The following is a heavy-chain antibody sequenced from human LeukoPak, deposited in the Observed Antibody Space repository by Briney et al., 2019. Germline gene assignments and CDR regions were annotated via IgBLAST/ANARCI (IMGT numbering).Heavy chain of an antibody. CDR3: ARWGENYDFWSGYYSSYYFDY. D-gene: IGHD3-3*01. CDR2: INHSGST. J-gene: IGHJ4*02. Sequence: SETLSLTGAVYGGSFSGYYWSWIRQPPGKGPEWIGEINHSGSTNYNPSLKSRVTISVDTTKNQFSLKLSSVTAADTAVYYCARWGENYDFWSGYYSSYYFDYWGQGTLVTVSS. CDR1: GGSFSGYY. V-gene: IGHV4-34*01.